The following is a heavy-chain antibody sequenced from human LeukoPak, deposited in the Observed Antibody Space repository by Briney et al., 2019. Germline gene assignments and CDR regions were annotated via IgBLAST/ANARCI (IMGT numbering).Heavy chain of an antibody. CDR3: ARDHGYSSGWYGAYYYYGMDV. CDR1: GFTFSSYS. Sequence: GGSLRLSCAASGFTFSSYSMNWVRQAPGKGLEWVSSSSSSSSYIYYADSVKGRFTISRDNAKNSLYLQMNSLRAEDTAVYYCARDHGYSSGWYGAYYYYGMDVWGQGTTVTVSS. V-gene: IGHV3-21*01. D-gene: IGHD6-19*01. J-gene: IGHJ6*02. CDR2: SSSSSSYI.